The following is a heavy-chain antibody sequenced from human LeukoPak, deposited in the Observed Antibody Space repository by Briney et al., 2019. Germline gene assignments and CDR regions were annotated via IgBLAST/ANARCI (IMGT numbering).Heavy chain of an antibody. CDR1: GFTVSSNY. Sequence: GGSLRLSCAASGFTVSSNYMSWVRQAPGKGLEWVSVIYSGGSTYYADSVKGRFTISRDNSKNTLYLQMNSLRAEDTAVYYCARNQEGTYYYYGMDVWGQGTTVTVSS. CDR3: ARNQEGTYYYYGMDV. J-gene: IGHJ6*02. CDR2: IYSGGST. D-gene: IGHD1-14*01. V-gene: IGHV3-53*01.